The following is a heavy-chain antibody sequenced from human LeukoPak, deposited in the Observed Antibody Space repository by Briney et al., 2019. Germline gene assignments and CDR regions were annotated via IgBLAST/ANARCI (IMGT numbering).Heavy chain of an antibody. CDR3: AKDQRYSGYDLYYFDY. V-gene: IGHV3-30*18. D-gene: IGHD5-12*01. Sequence: GGSLRLSCAASGFTFSSYGMHWVRQAPGKGLEWVAVISYDGSNKYYADSVKGRFTIPRDNSKNTLYLQMNSLRAEDTAVYYCAKDQRYSGYDLYYFDYWGQGTLVTVSS. CDR2: ISYDGSNK. J-gene: IGHJ4*02. CDR1: GFTFSSYG.